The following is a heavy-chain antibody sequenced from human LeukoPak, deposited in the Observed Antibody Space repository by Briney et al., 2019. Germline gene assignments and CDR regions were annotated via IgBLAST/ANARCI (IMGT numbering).Heavy chain of an antibody. V-gene: IGHV3-21*01. CDR1: GFTFSSYS. J-gene: IGHJ4*02. CDR2: ISSISSYI. Sequence: GGSLRLSCAASGFTFSSYSMNWVRQAPGKGLEWVSSISSISSYIYYADSVKGRFTISRDNAKNSLYLQMNSLRAEDTAVYSCATQRPRDGYASHWGQGTLVTVSS. D-gene: IGHD5-24*01. CDR3: ATQRPRDGYASH.